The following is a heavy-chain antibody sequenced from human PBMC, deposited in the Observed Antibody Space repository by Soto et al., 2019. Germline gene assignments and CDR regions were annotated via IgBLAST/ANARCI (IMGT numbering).Heavy chain of an antibody. Sequence: PSETLSLTCTVSGGSISSYYWSWIRRPPGKGLEWIGYIYNSGSTHSNPSLQSRVTISVDTSKNQFSLKLSSVTVADTGIYYCARAWITMDREVSKYNMDVWGQGTTVTVSS. CDR1: GGSISSYY. D-gene: IGHD3-10*01. J-gene: IGHJ6*02. CDR2: IYNSGST. CDR3: ARAWITMDREVSKYNMDV. V-gene: IGHV4-59*01.